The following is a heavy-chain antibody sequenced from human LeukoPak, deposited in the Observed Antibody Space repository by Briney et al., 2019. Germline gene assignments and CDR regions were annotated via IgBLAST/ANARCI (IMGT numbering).Heavy chain of an antibody. Sequence: GGSLRLSCAASGFTFSSNGMHWVRQAPGKGLEWVAFIRHDGTNKYYADSVKGRFTISRDNSKNTLYLQMNSLRAEDTAVYYCAKDPSYYDSSGYPYYFDNWGQGTLVTVSS. D-gene: IGHD3-22*01. V-gene: IGHV3-30*02. J-gene: IGHJ4*02. CDR1: GFTFSSNG. CDR3: AKDPSYYDSSGYPYYFDN. CDR2: IRHDGTNK.